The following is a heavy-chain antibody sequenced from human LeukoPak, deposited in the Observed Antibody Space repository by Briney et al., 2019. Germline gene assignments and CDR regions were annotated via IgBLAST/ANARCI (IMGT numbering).Heavy chain of an antibody. CDR1: GFTFSTYS. CDR2: ITSSNSYI. CDR3: ATYSSLNRREFQY. Sequence: GGSLRLSCAASGFTFSTYSMNWVRQAPGKGLEWVSSITSSNSYIHYADSVKGRFTISRDNAKNSLYLQMNSLRAEDTAVYYCATYSSLNRREFQYWGQGTLLTVSS. D-gene: IGHD3-22*01. V-gene: IGHV3-21*01. J-gene: IGHJ1*01.